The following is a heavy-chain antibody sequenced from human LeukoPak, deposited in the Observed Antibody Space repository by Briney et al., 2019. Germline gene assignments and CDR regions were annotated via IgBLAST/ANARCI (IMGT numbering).Heavy chain of an antibody. CDR1: GFTFSSYA. CDR3: AKDLYGYVSNWFDP. Sequence: GGSLRLSCAASGFTFSSYAMSWVRQAPGKGLEWVSAISGSGGSTYYADSVKGRFTISRDNFKNTLYLQMNSLRAEDTAVYYCAKDLYGYVSNWFDPWGQGTLVTVSS. CDR2: ISGSGGST. J-gene: IGHJ5*02. D-gene: IGHD5-12*01. V-gene: IGHV3-23*01.